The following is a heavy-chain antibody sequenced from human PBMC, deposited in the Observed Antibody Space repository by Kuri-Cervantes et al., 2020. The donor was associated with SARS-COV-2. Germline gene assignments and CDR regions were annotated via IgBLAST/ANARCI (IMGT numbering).Heavy chain of an antibody. Sequence: LSLTCAASGFTFSSYAMSWVRQAPGKGLEWVSAISGSGSSTYYADSVKGQFTITRDISKNTVFLQMNRLRPEDTAVYYCARSCTYARCSEYFQHWGQGTLVTVSS. CDR1: GFTFSSYA. V-gene: IGHV3-23*01. D-gene: IGHD2-8*01. CDR2: ISGSGSST. CDR3: ARSCTYARCSEYFQH. J-gene: IGHJ1*01.